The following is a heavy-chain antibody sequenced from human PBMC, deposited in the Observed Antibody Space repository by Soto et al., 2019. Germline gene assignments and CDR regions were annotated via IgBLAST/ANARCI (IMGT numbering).Heavy chain of an antibody. CDR3: AHSRGPTHFDY. CDR2: IYWDDDK. D-gene: IGHD3-10*01. V-gene: IGHV2-5*02. Sequence: QITLKESGPTLVKPTQTLTLTCTFSGFSLSTSGVGVGWIRQPPGKALEWLALIYWDDDKRYSPSLKSRLTLPKDTSNNQVVLTMTNMDPVDTATYYCAHSRGPTHFDYWGQGTLVTVSS. CDR1: GFSLSTSGVG. J-gene: IGHJ4*02.